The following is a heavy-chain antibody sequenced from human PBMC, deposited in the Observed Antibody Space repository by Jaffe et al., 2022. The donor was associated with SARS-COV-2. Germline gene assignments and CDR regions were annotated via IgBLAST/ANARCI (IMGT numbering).Heavy chain of an antibody. D-gene: IGHD6-19*01. CDR3: AKDRLPYSSGWRAGDY. V-gene: IGHV3-23*01. J-gene: IGHJ4*02. Sequence: EVQLLESGGGLVQPGGSLRLSCAASGFTFSSYAMSWVRQAPGKGLEWVSAISGSGGSTYYADSVKGRFTISRDNSKNTLYLQMNSLRAEDTAVYYCAKDRLPYSSGWRAGDYWGQGTLVTVSS. CDR2: ISGSGGST. CDR1: GFTFSSYA.